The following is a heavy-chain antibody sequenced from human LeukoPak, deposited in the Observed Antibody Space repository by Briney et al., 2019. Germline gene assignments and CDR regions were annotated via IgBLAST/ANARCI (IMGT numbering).Heavy chain of an antibody. CDR2: ISYDGSDR. V-gene: IGHV3-30-3*01. J-gene: IGHJ4*02. CDR1: GFTFRSYS. CDR3: ASDVNYYDGSGPPFHY. Sequence: PGGSLRLSCAVSGFTFRSYSMHWVRQAPGEGLEWVAAISYDGSDRFYADSVKGRFTISRDNSKNTLYLHVNSLRPEDTALYYCASDVNYYDGSGPPFHYWGQGTLVTVPS. D-gene: IGHD3-22*01.